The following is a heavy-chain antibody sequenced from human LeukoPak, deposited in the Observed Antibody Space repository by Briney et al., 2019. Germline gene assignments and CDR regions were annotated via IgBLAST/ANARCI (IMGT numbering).Heavy chain of an antibody. J-gene: IGHJ4*02. D-gene: IGHD6-6*01. CDR3: ARHRSSWLIDY. CDR2: ISDSGGNT. V-gene: IGHV3-23*01. CDR1: GFTFNSYA. Sequence: GGSLRLSCAASGFTFNSYAMSWVRQAPWERLQWVSGISDSGGNTYYADSVRGRFTISRDNSKNTLYLQMNSLRAEDAAVYYCARHRSSWLIDYWGQGTLVTVSS.